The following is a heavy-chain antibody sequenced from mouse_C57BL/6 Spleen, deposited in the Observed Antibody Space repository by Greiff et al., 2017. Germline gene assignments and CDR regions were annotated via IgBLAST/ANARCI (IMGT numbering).Heavy chain of an antibody. J-gene: IGHJ2*01. D-gene: IGHD2-3*01. V-gene: IGHV1-82*01. CDR2: IYPGSGNT. CDR3: ARPIYDGYFLFDY. CDR1: GYAFSSSW. Sequence: QVQLQQSGPELVKPGASVKISCKASGYAFSSSWMNWVKQRPGKGLEWIGRIYPGSGNTYYNEKFKGKATLTAEKSSSTAYMQLSSLTSEDSAVYFCARPIYDGYFLFDYWGQGTTLTVSS.